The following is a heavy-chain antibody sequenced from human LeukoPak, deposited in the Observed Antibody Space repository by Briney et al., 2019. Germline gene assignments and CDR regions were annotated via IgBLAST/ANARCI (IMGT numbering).Heavy chain of an antibody. CDR1: GYTFTGYY. J-gene: IGHJ4*02. V-gene: IGHV1-2*02. Sequence: ASVKVSCKASGYTFTGYYMHWVRQSPGQGPEWMGWINPNSGGTYYAQKFQGRVTMTRDTSISTAYMELSRLRSDDTAVYYCARDMPYYYDSSGYYYGYFDYWGQGTLVTVSS. D-gene: IGHD3-22*01. CDR3: ARDMPYYYDSSGYYYGYFDY. CDR2: INPNSGGT.